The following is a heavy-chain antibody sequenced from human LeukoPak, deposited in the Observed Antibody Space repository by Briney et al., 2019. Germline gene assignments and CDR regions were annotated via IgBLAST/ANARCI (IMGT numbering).Heavy chain of an antibody. J-gene: IGHJ4*02. Sequence: PGGSLRLSCAASGFTFSAYYMSWIRHAPGKGLEWVSYISGSGTDTNYADSVKGRFIISRDNAKNSLYLQMNRLRAEDTAVYYCARGDRVAGDWGQGTLVTVSS. D-gene: IGHD1-14*01. CDR2: ISGSGTDT. CDR3: ARGDRVAGD. V-gene: IGHV3-11*05. CDR1: GFTFSAYY.